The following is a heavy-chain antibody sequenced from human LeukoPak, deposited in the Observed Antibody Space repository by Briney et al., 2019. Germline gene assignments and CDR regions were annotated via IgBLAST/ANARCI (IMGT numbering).Heavy chain of an antibody. D-gene: IGHD3-9*01. CDR1: GGSISSSSYY. CDR3: ARTHFDSLGWFDP. Sequence: PSETLSLTCTVSGGSISSSSYYWGWIRQPPGKGLEWIGSIYYSGSTYYNPSLKSRVTLSVDVSKNRFSLHLTSVTAADTALYFCARTHFDSLGWFDPWGQGIQVIVSS. V-gene: IGHV4-39*07. CDR2: IYYSGST. J-gene: IGHJ5*02.